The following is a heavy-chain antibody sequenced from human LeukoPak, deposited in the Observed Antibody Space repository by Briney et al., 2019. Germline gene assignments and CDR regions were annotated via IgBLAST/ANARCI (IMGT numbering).Heavy chain of an antibody. D-gene: IGHD6-19*01. Sequence: SETLSLTCTVSGGSISSSSYYWGWIRQPPGKGLEWIGSIYYSGSTYYNPSLKSRVTISVDTSKNQFSLKLSSVTAADTAVYYCARGNSGWYGLDYWGQGTLVTVSS. CDR2: IYYSGST. CDR3: ARGNSGWYGLDY. J-gene: IGHJ4*02. CDR1: GGSISSSSYY. V-gene: IGHV4-39*07.